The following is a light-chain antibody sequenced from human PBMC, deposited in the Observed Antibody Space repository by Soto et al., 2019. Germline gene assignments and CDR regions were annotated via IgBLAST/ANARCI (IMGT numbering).Light chain of an antibody. Sequence: MTQSPSSLSVSPVGRATLSCRASQTINNNIAWYQLKDGQVPRLLIYGASTRATDIPARFSGSGSGTEFTLTISRLEPEDFAVYYCQQYSTSPTFGGGTKV. CDR2: GAS. V-gene: IGKV3-15*01. CDR3: QQYSTSPT. J-gene: IGKJ4*01. CDR1: QTINNN.